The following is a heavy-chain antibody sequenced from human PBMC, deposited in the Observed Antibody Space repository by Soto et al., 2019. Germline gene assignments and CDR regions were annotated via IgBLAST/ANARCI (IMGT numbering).Heavy chain of an antibody. CDR2: INAGNGNT. CDR3: ARGGLPTDY. V-gene: IGHV1-3*05. J-gene: IGHJ4*02. Sequence: QVQLVQSGAEEKKPGASVKVSCKASGYTFTSYAMHWVRQAPGQRLEWMGWINAGNGNTKYSQKFQGRVTITRDTSARTAHMELRSLSSEDTAVYYCARGGLPTDYWGQGTLVTVSS. CDR1: GYTFTSYA. D-gene: IGHD4-17*01.